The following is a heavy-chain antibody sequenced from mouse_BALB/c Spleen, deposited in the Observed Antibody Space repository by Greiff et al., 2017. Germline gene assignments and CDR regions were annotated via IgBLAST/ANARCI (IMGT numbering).Heavy chain of an antibody. CDR1: GYTFSSYW. J-gene: IGHJ2*01. CDR3: ARSGGNYVGY. V-gene: IGHV1-9*01. Sequence: QVQLQQSGAELMKPGASVKISCKATGYTFSSYWIEWVKQRPGHGLEWIGEILPGSGSTNYNEKFKGKATFTADTSSNTAYMQLSGMTSEDSAVYNCARSGGNYVGYWGQGTTLTVSS. CDR2: ILPGSGST. D-gene: IGHD3-2*02.